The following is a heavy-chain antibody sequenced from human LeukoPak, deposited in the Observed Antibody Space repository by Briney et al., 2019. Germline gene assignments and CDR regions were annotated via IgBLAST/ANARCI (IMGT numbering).Heavy chain of an antibody. D-gene: IGHD6-6*01. J-gene: IGHJ6*03. CDR2: IYSGGST. CDR3: AREGVAARLYYYMDV. CDR1: GFTVSSNY. V-gene: IGHV3-53*05. Sequence: GGSLRLSCAASGFTVSSNYMSWVRHAPGKGLEWVSVIYSGGSTYYADSVKGRFTISRDNSKNTLYLQMNSLRAEDTAVYYCAREGVAARLYYYMDVWGKGTTVTVSS.